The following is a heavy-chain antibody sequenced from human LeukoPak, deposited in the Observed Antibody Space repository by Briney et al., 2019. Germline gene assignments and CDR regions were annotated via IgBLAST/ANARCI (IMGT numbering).Heavy chain of an antibody. D-gene: IGHD3-22*01. CDR1: GITLSNYG. V-gene: IGHV3-23*01. CDR2: ISGRGGRT. J-gene: IGHJ4*02. CDR3: AKRGVVIRVILVGFHKEAYYFDS. Sequence: GGSLRLSCAVSGITLSNYGMSWVRQAPGKGLEWVAGISGRGGRTNYADSVKGRFTISRDNPKNTLYLQMNSLRAEDTAVYFCAKRGVVIRVILVGFHKEAYYFDSWGQGTLVTVSS.